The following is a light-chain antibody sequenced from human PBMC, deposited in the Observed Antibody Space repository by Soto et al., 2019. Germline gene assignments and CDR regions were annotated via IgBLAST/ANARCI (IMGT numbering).Light chain of an antibody. Sequence: QSVMTQPPSVSAAPGQKVTISCSGSSSNIGGNSVSWYQQLPGTAPKLLIYDDNKRPSGIPDRFSGSKSGTSATLGITGFQTGDEADYYCSSFTRSSTYVFGSGTKVTVL. V-gene: IGLV1-51*01. CDR1: SSNIGGNS. J-gene: IGLJ1*01. CDR2: DDN. CDR3: SSFTRSSTYV.